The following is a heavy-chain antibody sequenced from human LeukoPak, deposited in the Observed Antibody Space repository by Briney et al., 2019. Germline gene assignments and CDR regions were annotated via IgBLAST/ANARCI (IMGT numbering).Heavy chain of an antibody. D-gene: IGHD3-3*01. CDR1: GFTFSSYA. CDR2: ISYDGSNK. V-gene: IGHV3-30*01. J-gene: IGHJ4*02. Sequence: GGSLRLSCAASGFTFSSYAMHWVRQAPGKGLEWVAVISYDGSNKYYADSVKGRFTISRDNSKNTLYLQMNSLRAEDMAVYYCARGLTIFGVVINGEVDYWGQGTLVTVSS. CDR3: ARGLTIFGVVINGEVDY.